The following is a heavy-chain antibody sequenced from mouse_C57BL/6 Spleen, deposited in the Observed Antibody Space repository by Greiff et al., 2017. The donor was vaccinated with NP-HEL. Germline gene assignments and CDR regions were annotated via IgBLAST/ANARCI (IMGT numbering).Heavy chain of an antibody. Sequence: DVHLVESGPGLVKPSQSLSLTCSVTGYSITSGYYWNWIRQFPGNKLEWMGYISYDGSNNYNPSLKNRISITRDTSKNQFFLKLNSVTTEDTATYYCARESPPYYGSSYVFAYWGQGTLVTVSA. D-gene: IGHD1-1*01. CDR3: ARESPPYYGSSYVFAY. CDR2: ISYDGSN. CDR1: GYSITSGYY. J-gene: IGHJ3*01. V-gene: IGHV3-6*01.